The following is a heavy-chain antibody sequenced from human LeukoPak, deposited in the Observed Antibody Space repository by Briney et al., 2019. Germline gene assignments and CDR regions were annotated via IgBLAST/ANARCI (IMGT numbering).Heavy chain of an antibody. CDR2: ISGTGGTK. D-gene: IGHD3-10*01. Sequence: GGSLRLSCAASGFTFSSYTMNWVRQAPGKGLEWVSCISGTGGTKYYADSVKGRFTISRDNAKNSLYLQMSSLRDEDTAVYYCATEGRSYSPGYWGQGTLVTVSS. J-gene: IGHJ4*02. V-gene: IGHV3-48*02. CDR3: ATEGRSYSPGY. CDR1: GFTFSSYT.